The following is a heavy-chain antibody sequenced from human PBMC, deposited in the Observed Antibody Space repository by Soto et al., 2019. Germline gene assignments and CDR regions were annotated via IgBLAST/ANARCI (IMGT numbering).Heavy chain of an antibody. CDR3: TGEVASGY. V-gene: IGHV3-30*03. J-gene: IGHJ4*02. CDR2: ISRDGGTK. Sequence: QVQLVESGGGVVQPGRSLRLSCAGSGFTVSTYGMHWVRQAPGKGLEWVAVISRDGGTKYYADSVKGRFTISRDNSRNTVFLEMNSLRGDDMAVYYCTGEVASGYWGQGTLVTVSS. D-gene: IGHD2-8*02. CDR1: GFTVSTYG.